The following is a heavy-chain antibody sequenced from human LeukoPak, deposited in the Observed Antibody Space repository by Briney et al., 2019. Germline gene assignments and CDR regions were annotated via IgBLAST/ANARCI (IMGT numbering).Heavy chain of an antibody. D-gene: IGHD3-9*01. Sequence: SETLSLTCTVSGGSISSSSYYWGWIRQPPGKGLEWIGSIYYSGSTYYNPSLKSRVTISVDTSKNQFSLKLSSVTAADTAVYYCARMALRYFDWFYWGQGTLVTVSS. V-gene: IGHV4-39*07. CDR1: GGSISSSSYY. CDR2: IYYSGST. CDR3: ARMALRYFDWFY. J-gene: IGHJ4*02.